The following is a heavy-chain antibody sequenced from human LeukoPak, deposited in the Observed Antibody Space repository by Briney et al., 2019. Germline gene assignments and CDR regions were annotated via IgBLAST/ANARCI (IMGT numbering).Heavy chain of an antibody. D-gene: IGHD6-13*01. CDR1: GGTFSSYA. V-gene: IGHV1-69*05. Sequence: ASVKVSCKASGGTFSSYAISWVRQAPGQGLEWMGGIIPIFGTANYAQKFQGRVTITTDESTSTAYMELSSLRSEDTAMYYCASSIAAAGRGFDYWGQGTLVTVSS. CDR2: IIPIFGTA. J-gene: IGHJ4*02. CDR3: ASSIAAAGRGFDY.